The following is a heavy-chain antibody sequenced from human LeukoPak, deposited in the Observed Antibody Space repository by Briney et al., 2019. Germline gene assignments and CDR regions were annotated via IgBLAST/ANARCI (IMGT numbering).Heavy chain of an antibody. CDR2: ISGDGGST. D-gene: IGHD2-15*01. J-gene: IGHJ6*02. CDR1: GFTFDDYA. Sequence: GGSLRLSCTASGFTFDDYAMHWARQGPGKGLEWVSFISGDGGSTYYADSVKGRFTISRDNSKDSLYLQMNSLRTEDTALYYCAKEYCSGGSCYGMDVWGQGTTVTVSS. CDR3: AKEYCSGGSCYGMDV. V-gene: IGHV3-43*02.